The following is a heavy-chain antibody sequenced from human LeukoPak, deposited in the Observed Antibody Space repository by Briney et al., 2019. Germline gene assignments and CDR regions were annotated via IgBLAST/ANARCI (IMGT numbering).Heavy chain of an antibody. D-gene: IGHD3-3*01. Sequence: PGGSLRLSCAASGFIFGKYWMSWVRQVPGKGLEWVANIKLDGSEKNYVDSVKGRFTISRDNTKNSLYLQMNSLRVEDTAVFYCARDQYDTWSQRGNFDSWGQGTLVIVSS. CDR1: GFIFGKYW. J-gene: IGHJ4*02. CDR2: IKLDGSEK. CDR3: ARDQYDTWSQRGNFDS. V-gene: IGHV3-7*03.